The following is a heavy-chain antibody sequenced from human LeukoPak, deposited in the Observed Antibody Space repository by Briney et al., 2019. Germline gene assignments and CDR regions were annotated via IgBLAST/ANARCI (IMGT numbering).Heavy chain of an antibody. Sequence: GASVKVSCKASGYTFTSSDINWVQQATGQGLEWMGWMNPNSGNTGYAQKFQGRVTLTRDTSISTAYMELTSLRSEDTAVYYCARTLSRLNHYGDSAADSWGQGTLVTVSS. CDR3: ARTLSRLNHYGDSAADS. J-gene: IGHJ4*02. D-gene: IGHD4-17*01. CDR2: MNPNSGNT. CDR1: GYTFTSSD. V-gene: IGHV1-8*01.